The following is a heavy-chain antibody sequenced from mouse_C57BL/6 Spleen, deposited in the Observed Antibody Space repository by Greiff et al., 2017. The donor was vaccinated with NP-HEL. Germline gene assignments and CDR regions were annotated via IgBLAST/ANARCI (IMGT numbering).Heavy chain of an antibody. CDR2: ILPGSGST. CDR3: ARRGYYGSSPYYAMDY. Sequence: VQLQQSGAELMKPGASVKLSCKATGYTFTGYWIEWVKQRPGHGLEWIGEILPGSGSTNYNEKFKGKATFTADTSSNTAYMQLSSLTTEDSAIYYCARRGYYGSSPYYAMDYWGQGTSVTVSS. D-gene: IGHD1-1*01. CDR1: GYTFTGYW. V-gene: IGHV1-9*01. J-gene: IGHJ4*01.